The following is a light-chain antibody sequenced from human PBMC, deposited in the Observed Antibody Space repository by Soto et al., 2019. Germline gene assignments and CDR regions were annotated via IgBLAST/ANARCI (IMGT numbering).Light chain of an antibody. J-gene: IGLJ1*01. CDR3: SSFSATAILV. V-gene: IGLV2-14*01. Sequence: QYVLTQPSSLSVSPGQSITLSFTGTSSDIGGSYYVSWYQHHPTKAPKLVIYESSNRPSGVSNRFSGSKSGYTAFLTISGLQPEDEADYYCSSFSATAILVFGTGTKVTVL. CDR1: SSDIGGSYY. CDR2: ESS.